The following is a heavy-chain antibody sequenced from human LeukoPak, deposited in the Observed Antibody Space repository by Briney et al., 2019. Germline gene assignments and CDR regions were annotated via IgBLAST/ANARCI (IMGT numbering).Heavy chain of an antibody. Sequence: PSQTLSLTCTVSGGSISSGGYYWSWIRQHPGKGLEWIGYIYYSGCTYYNPSLKSRVTISVDMSKNQFSPKLSSVTAADTAVYYCARSRPPTGDYDSSGSFDYWGQGTLVTVSS. J-gene: IGHJ4*02. CDR2: IYYSGCT. D-gene: IGHD3-22*01. CDR1: GGSISSGGYY. CDR3: ARSRPPTGDYDSSGSFDY. V-gene: IGHV4-31*03.